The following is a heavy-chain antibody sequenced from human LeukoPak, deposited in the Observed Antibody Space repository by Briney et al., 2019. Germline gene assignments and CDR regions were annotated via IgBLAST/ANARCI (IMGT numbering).Heavy chain of an antibody. J-gene: IGHJ4*02. V-gene: IGHV3-7*01. Sequence: PEGSLRLSCAASGVTFSSYAITWVRQAPGKGLEWVANIKQDGSEKYYVDSVKGRFTISRDNAKNSLYLQMNSLRAEDTAVYYCANQAAYSSGLSIDYWGQGTLVTVSS. CDR3: ANQAAYSSGLSIDY. CDR2: IKQDGSEK. CDR1: GVTFSSYA. D-gene: IGHD6-19*01.